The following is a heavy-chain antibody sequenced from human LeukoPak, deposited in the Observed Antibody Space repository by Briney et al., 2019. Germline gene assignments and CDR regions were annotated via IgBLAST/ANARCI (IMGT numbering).Heavy chain of an antibody. CDR1: GGSINSDY. J-gene: IGHJ6*03. V-gene: IGHV4-59*08. D-gene: IGHD4-11*01. Sequence: PADTLSLICTVSGGSINSDYWSWIRQPPGKVLEWIGYIYYIGGTNYNPSLKSRVTISLDTSKNQFSLNLRSVTAADTAVYYCARRSNYMDVWGKGTTVTVSS. CDR2: IYYIGGT. CDR3: ARRSNYMDV.